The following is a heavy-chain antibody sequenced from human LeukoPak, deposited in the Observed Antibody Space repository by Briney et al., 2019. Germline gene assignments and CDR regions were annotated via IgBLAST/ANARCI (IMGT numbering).Heavy chain of an antibody. CDR2: IYYSGST. CDR3: AKDYGGNYWYFDL. Sequence: LRLSCAASGFTFSSYEMNWVRQAPGKGLEWIGSIYYSGSTYYNPSLKSRVTISVDTSQNQFSLKLSSVTAADTAVFYCAKDYGGNYWYFDLWGRGTLVTVSS. J-gene: IGHJ2*01. D-gene: IGHD4-23*01. CDR1: GFTFSSYE. V-gene: IGHV4-59*05.